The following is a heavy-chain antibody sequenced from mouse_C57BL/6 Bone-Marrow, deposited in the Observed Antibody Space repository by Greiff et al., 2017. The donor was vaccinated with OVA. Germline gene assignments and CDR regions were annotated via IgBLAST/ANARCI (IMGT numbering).Heavy chain of an antibody. CDR1: GFNIKNTY. CDR3: ARDNFGRSVYAMDY. Sequence: EVQLQQSVAELVRPGASVKLSCTASGFNIKNTYMHWVKQRPEQGLEWIGRIDPANDNTKYAPKFKGKATMTADTSSNTAYLQLSSLSSEDTAVYCCARDNFGRSVYAMDYWGQGTSVTVSS. D-gene: IGHD1-1*01. CDR2: IDPANDNT. V-gene: IGHV14-3*01. J-gene: IGHJ4*01.